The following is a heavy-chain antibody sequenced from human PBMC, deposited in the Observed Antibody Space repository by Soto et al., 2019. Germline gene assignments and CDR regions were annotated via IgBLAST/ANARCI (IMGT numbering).Heavy chain of an antibody. Sequence: QVQLVESGGGVVQPGRSLRLSCAASGFTFSSYGMHWVRQAPGKGLEWVAVISYDGSNKYYADSVKGRFTISRDNSKNTXYLQMNSLRAEDTAVYYCAKDRIAARLHYYYGMDVWGQGTTVTVSS. V-gene: IGHV3-30*18. CDR1: GFTFSSYG. J-gene: IGHJ6*02. CDR2: ISYDGSNK. CDR3: AKDRIAARLHYYYGMDV. D-gene: IGHD6-6*01.